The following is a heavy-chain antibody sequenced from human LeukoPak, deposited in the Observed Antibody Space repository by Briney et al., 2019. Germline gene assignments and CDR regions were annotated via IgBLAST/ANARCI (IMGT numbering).Heavy chain of an antibody. J-gene: IGHJ6*03. Sequence: SVKVSCKASGGTFSSYAISWVRQAPGQGLEWMGRIIPIFGTADYAQKFQGRVTITTDESTSTAYMELSSLRSEDTAVYYCARALVGATTYYYYYYMDVWGKGTTVTVSS. CDR3: ARALVGATTYYYYYYMDV. CDR2: IIPIFGTA. D-gene: IGHD1-26*01. V-gene: IGHV1-69*05. CDR1: GGTFSSYA.